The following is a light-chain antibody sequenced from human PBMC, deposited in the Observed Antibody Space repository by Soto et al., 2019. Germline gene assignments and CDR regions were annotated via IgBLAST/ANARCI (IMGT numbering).Light chain of an antibody. J-gene: IGLJ2*01. CDR1: SSNIGSHT. CDR2: SDN. CDR3: AAWDGSLNGVV. V-gene: IGLV1-44*01. Sequence: QPVLTQPPSASGTPGQRVTISCSGSSSNIGSHTVNWYQQLPGTAPKLLMYSDNQRPSGVPDRFSGSKSGTSASLAISGLQSEDEADYYCAAWDGSLNGVVFGGGTKLTV.